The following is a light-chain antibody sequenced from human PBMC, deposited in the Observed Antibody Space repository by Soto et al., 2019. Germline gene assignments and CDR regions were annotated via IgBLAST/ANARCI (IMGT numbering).Light chain of an antibody. CDR2: TAS. V-gene: IGKV1-39*01. CDR1: QSISSY. Sequence: DIQMTQSPSSLTASVGDRVTITCRASQSISSYLNWYQQKPGKAPNLLIYTASSLQSGVPSRFSGSGSGTDFTLTISSLQPEDFATYYCQQSYSIQWTFGQGTKVEIK. J-gene: IGKJ1*01. CDR3: QQSYSIQWT.